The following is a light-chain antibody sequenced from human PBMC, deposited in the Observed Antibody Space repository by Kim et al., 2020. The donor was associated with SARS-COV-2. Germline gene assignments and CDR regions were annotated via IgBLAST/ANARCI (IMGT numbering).Light chain of an antibody. CDR3: QSYDSSLNGRV. CDR1: SSNIGAGYD. V-gene: IGLV1-40*01. J-gene: IGLJ3*02. CDR2: GNS. Sequence: QSVLTQPPSVSGAPGQRVTISCTGSSSNIGAGYDVHWYQQLPGTAPKLLIYGNSNRPSGVPDRFSGSKSGTSASLAITGLQAEDEADYYCQSYDSSLNGRVFGGGTQLTV.